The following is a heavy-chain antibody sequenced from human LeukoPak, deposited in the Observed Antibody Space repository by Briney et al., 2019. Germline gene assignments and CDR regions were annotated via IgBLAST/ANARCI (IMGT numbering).Heavy chain of an antibody. D-gene: IGHD3-22*01. Sequence: QAGGSRRLPCAASGFTVSSNYMSWVRQAPGKGLEGVSVIYIGGSTYYADSVKGRFTVSRDNSKNTLYLQMNSLRAEDTAVYYCARAPFTYDSSGDSFDIWGQGTMVTVSS. CDR3: ARAPFTYDSSGDSFDI. CDR1: GFTVSSNY. J-gene: IGHJ3*02. V-gene: IGHV3-66*01. CDR2: IYIGGST.